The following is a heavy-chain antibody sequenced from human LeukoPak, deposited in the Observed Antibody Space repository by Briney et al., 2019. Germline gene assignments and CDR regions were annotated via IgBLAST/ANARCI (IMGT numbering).Heavy chain of an antibody. J-gene: IGHJ4*02. CDR2: ISSGTNYI. CDR3: ARSAGGNYFDY. D-gene: IGHD2-8*02. Sequence: GGSLRLSCAASGFTFDNYNMNWVRQAPGRGLEWVSSISSGTNYIFEADSVKGRFTVTKDTALNSLSLQMNSLRADDTAVYYCARSAGGNYFDYWDQGTLVTVSS. CDR1: GFTFDNYN. V-gene: IGHV3-21*01.